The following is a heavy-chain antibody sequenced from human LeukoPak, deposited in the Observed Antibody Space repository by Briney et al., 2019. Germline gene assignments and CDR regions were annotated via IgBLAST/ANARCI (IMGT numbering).Heavy chain of an antibody. CDR2: INPNSGGT. Sequence: ASVKVSCKASANTLGYYMHWVRQAPGQGLEWMGWINPNSGGTNYAQKFQGRVTMTRDTSISTAVMELSRLTSDDTAVYYCARDLSITMVRAPFYWGPGTPVTVSS. D-gene: IGHD3-10*01. CDR1: ANTLGYY. CDR3: ARDLSITMVRAPFY. J-gene: IGHJ4*02. V-gene: IGHV1-2*02.